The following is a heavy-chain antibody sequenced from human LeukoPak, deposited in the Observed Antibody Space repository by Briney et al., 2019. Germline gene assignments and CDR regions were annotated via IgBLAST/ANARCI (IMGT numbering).Heavy chain of an antibody. V-gene: IGHV3-74*01. J-gene: IGHJ4*02. D-gene: IGHD2-15*01. CDR3: ARDQLYCSGGICYFDY. CDR2: INSDGSSI. CDR1: GFTFRSYW. Sequence: PGGSLRLSCAASGFTFRSYWMHWVRQAPGKGLVWVSRINSDGSSITYADSVKGRFTISRDNAKNTLYLQMNSLRAEDTAVYYCARDQLYCSGGICYFDYWGRGTLVTVSS.